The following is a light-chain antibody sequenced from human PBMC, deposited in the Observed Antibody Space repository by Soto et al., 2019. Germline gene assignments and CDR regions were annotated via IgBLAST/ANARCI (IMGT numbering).Light chain of an antibody. CDR3: QQRSNWPPPIT. CDR2: DAS. CDR1: QSVSSY. Sequence: EIVLTQSPATLSLSPGERATLSCRASQSVSSYLDWYQQKPGQAPRLLIYDASNRATGIPARFSGSGSGTDFTLTISSLEPEDFAVYYCQQRSNWPPPITFGQGTRLEIK. V-gene: IGKV3-11*01. J-gene: IGKJ5*01.